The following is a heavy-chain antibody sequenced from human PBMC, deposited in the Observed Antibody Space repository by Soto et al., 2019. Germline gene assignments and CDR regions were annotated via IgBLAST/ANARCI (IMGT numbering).Heavy chain of an antibody. V-gene: IGHV1-69*12. CDR3: SRARTSPCPVGCWVDP. D-gene: IGHD2-15*01. CDR1: GGTFSSYA. CDR2: IIPIFGTG. Sequence: QVQLVQSGAEVKKPGSSVKVSCKASGGTFSSYAISWVRQAPGQGLEWMGGIIPIFGTGNYAQKFQGRVTITADESTSTAYMELSSLRSEDTAVYYCSRARTSPCPVGCWVDPWGQGTLVTVSS. J-gene: IGHJ5*02.